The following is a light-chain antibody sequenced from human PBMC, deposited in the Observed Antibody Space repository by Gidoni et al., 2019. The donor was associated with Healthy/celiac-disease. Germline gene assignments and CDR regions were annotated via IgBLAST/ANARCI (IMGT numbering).Light chain of an antibody. Sequence: AIWMTQSSSLLSASAGDRVTISCRMSHGISSYLAWYQQKPGKAPELLIYAASTLQSGVPSRFSGSGSGTDFTITISCLPSEDFATYYCQQYNSFPRTFGHGTKVDIK. CDR2: AAS. CDR3: QQYNSFPRT. V-gene: IGKV1D-8*02. CDR1: HGISSY. J-gene: IGKJ3*01.